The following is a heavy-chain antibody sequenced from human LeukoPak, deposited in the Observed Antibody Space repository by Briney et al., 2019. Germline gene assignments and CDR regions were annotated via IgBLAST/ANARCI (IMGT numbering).Heavy chain of an antibody. CDR3: ARDIFKYYYGSGPPDV. D-gene: IGHD3-10*01. CDR2: ISSSGSTI. J-gene: IGHJ6*02. V-gene: IGHV3-11*01. CDR1: GFTFSDYY. Sequence: GGSLRLSCAASGFTFSDYYMSWIRQAPGKGLEWVSYISSSGSTIYYADSVKGRFTISRDNAKNSLYLQMNSLRAEDTAVYYCARDIFKYYYGSGPPDVWGQGTTVTVSS.